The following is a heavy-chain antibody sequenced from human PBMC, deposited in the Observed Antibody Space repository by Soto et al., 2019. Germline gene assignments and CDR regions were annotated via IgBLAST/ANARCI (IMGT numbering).Heavy chain of an antibody. V-gene: IGHV4-59*08. CDR2: IYYSGST. D-gene: IGHD4-4*01. Sequence: QVQLQESGPGLVKPSETLSLTCTVSGGSISSYYWSWIRQPPGKGLEWIGYIYYSGSTNYNPSLKSRVTISVDTSKNQFSLNLISVTAADTAVYYCASQGRDGYSYVNYFVYWGRGALVTVSS. CDR1: GGSISSYY. CDR3: ASQGRDGYSYVNYFVY. J-gene: IGHJ4*02.